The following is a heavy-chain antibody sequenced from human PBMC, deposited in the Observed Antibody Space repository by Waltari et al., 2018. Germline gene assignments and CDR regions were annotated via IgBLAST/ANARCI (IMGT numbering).Heavy chain of an antibody. J-gene: IGHJ4*02. V-gene: IGHV1-2*02. D-gene: IGHD3-10*01. Sequence: QVQLVQSGAEVKKPGASVKVSCKASGYTFTGYYMHWVRQAPGQGLECMGWINPNSGGTNSAQKFQGRVTMTRDTSISTAYMELSRLRSDDTAVYYCARGVLLWFRELPAGYWGQGTLVTVSS. CDR1: GYTFTGYY. CDR2: INPNSGGT. CDR3: ARGVLLWFRELPAGY.